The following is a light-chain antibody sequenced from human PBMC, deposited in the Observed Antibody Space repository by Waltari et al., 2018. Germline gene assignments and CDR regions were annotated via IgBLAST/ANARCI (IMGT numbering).Light chain of an antibody. J-gene: IGKJ3*01. CDR1: QSLVNSNGETC. Sequence: DVVLTQSPLSLPVTLGQSASISCRSRQSLVNSNGETCVHWFQQRPGQSPRRLIHKVSTRDSGVPDRVSGRGSGTDFPLKISRVEAEDVGVYYCMQYKHWPHSFGPVTKVDIK. CDR2: KVS. CDR3: MQYKHWPHS. V-gene: IGKV2-30*01.